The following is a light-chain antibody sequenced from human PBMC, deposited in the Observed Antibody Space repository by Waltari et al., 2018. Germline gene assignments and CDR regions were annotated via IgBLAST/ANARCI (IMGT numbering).Light chain of an antibody. Sequence: EIVLTQSPATLSLSPGERATPPCPPSQSVSSYLAWYQQKPGQAPRLLIYDASNRATGIPARFSGSGSGTDFTRTISSLEPEDFAVYYCQQRSNWPPYTFGQGTKLEIK. CDR2: DAS. J-gene: IGKJ2*01. CDR1: QSVSSY. CDR3: QQRSNWPPYT. V-gene: IGKV3-11*01.